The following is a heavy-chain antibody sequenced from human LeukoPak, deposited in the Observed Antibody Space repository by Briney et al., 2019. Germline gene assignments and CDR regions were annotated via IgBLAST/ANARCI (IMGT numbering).Heavy chain of an antibody. Sequence: GGSLRLSCVASGFTFSNYGMHWVRQAPGKGLEWVAIIWYDGTNKYYADSVKGRFTISRDNSKNTLHLQMNSLRAEDTAVYYCARDDCNSTSCYPDYWGQGTLVTVSS. CDR1: GFTFSNYG. CDR3: ARDDCNSTSCYPDY. V-gene: IGHV3-33*08. CDR2: IWYDGTNK. J-gene: IGHJ4*02. D-gene: IGHD2-2*01.